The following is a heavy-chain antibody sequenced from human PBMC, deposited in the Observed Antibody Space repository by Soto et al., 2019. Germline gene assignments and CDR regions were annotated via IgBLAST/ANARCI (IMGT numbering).Heavy chain of an antibody. CDR2: ISGSDGST. Sequence: GGSQRHSNAAAEFNSGNLGSRRILQAPGKGLEWVSVISGSDGSTYYADSVKGRFTISRDNSKNTLNLQMNSLRAEDTAVYYCARRSSSWYFDYWGNGSLVTVSS. CDR3: ARRSSSWYFDY. V-gene: IGHV3-23*01. J-gene: IGHJ4*01. CDR1: EFNSGNLG. D-gene: IGHD6-13*01.